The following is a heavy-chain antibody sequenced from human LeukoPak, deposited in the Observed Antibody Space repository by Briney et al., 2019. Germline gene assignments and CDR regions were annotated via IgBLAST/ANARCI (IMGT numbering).Heavy chain of an antibody. CDR1: GYTFTDYY. CDR2: INPISGGT. Sequence: ASVKVSCKASGYTFTDYYIHWVRQAPGHGLEWMGWINPISGGTNYAQKFQGRVTMTRDTSIRTAYLDLIGLRSDDTAVYYCSRTLCGSSSCDAHEKGWFDPGGQGTLVTVSS. D-gene: IGHD2-2*01. J-gene: IGHJ5*02. V-gene: IGHV1-2*02. CDR3: SRTLCGSSSCDAHEKGWFDP.